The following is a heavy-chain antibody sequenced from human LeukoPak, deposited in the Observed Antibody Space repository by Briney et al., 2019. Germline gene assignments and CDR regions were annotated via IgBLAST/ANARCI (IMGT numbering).Heavy chain of an antibody. J-gene: IGHJ6*03. CDR3: AKAGAIHGVVNPFYLYYMDV. D-gene: IGHD3-3*01. CDR2: ISGSGGSR. V-gene: IGHV3-23*01. Sequence: GGSLRLSCAASGFTFSSYAMSWARQAPGKGLEWVSDISGSGGSRHYADSVKGRFTISRNNSENTLYLQMNSLRAEDTAVYYCAKAGAIHGVVNPFYLYYMDVWGKGTTVTVSS. CDR1: GFTFSSYA.